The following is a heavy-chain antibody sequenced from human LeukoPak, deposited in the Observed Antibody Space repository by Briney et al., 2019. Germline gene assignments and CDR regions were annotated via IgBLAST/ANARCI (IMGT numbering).Heavy chain of an antibody. CDR1: GYTFTGYY. Sequence: ASVKVSCMASGYTFTGYYMHWVRQAPGQGLEWMGWINPNSGGTNYAQKLQGRVTMTRDTSISTAYMELSRLRSDDTAVYYCARAGEQWLDNAFDIWGQGTMVTVSS. V-gene: IGHV1-2*02. CDR3: ARAGEQWLDNAFDI. J-gene: IGHJ3*02. CDR2: INPNSGGT. D-gene: IGHD6-19*01.